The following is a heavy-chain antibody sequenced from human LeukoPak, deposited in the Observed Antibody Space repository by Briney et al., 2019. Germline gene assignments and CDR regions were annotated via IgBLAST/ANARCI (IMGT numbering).Heavy chain of an antibody. CDR3: ARGPTVTTDY. CDR2: IYYSGSS. J-gene: IGHJ4*02. D-gene: IGHD4-17*01. Sequence: SETLSLTCTVSDGSISSSSHYWGWFRQPPGKGLEWIGYIYYSGSSFCNPSLKSRVTMSVDTSKNQFSLRLNSVTAADTAVYYCARGPTVTTDYWGQGTLVTVSS. CDR1: DGSISSSSHY. V-gene: IGHV4-39*01.